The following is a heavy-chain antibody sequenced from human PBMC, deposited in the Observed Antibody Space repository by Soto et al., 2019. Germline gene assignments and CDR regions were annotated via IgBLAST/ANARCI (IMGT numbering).Heavy chain of an antibody. D-gene: IGHD2-15*01. J-gene: IGHJ4*02. Sequence: GGSLRLSCAASGFTFSSYGMHWVRQAPGKGLDWVAVIWYDGSNKYYADSVKGRLTISRDNSKNTLYLQMNSLRAEDTAVYYCARDGYCSGGSCYSVPVFDYWGQGTLVTVSS. V-gene: IGHV3-33*01. CDR1: GFTFSSYG. CDR2: IWYDGSNK. CDR3: ARDGYCSGGSCYSVPVFDY.